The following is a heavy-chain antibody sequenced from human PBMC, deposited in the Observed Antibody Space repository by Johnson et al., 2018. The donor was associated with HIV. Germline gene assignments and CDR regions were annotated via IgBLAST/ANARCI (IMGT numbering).Heavy chain of an antibody. Sequence: QVQLVESGGGVVQPGGSLRLSCAASAFTFSIYAIHWVRQAPGKGLAWVAFIHYDGNNKYYADSVQGRFTISRDNSKNTLYLQMNSLRAEDTAVYYCAKDLSSGWYHAFDIWGQGTMVTVSS. CDR2: IHYDGNNK. V-gene: IGHV3-30*02. CDR1: AFTFSIYA. J-gene: IGHJ3*02. D-gene: IGHD6-19*01. CDR3: AKDLSSGWYHAFDI.